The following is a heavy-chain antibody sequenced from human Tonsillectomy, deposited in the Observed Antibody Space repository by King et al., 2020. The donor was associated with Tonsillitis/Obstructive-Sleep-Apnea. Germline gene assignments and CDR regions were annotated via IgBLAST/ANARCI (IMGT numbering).Heavy chain of an antibody. CDR3: GRGNKSFDP. CDR2: INPNTGDT. V-gene: IGHV1-2*02. Sequence: QLVQSGAEVKKSGASVRVSCKASGYTFAGFLIHWVRQAPGQGLEWMGWINPNTGDTNYAQNFQGRVTMTTDTSISTAYMELSSLRSDDTAVYYCGRGNKSFDPWGQGTLVTVSS. J-gene: IGHJ5*02. CDR1: GYTFAGFL.